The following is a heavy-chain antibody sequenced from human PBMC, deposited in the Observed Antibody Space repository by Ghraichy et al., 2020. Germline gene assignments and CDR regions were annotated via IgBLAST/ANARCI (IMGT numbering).Heavy chain of an antibody. CDR1: GFTFSTYA. Sequence: GGSLRLSCTASGFTFSTYAMSWVRQAPGKGLEWVSTITGNRGSTYYADSVKGRFTISRDNSKKMLYLQMDSLRAEDTAVYYCAKRGQYSSLSQYYFDYWGQGALVTVSS. CDR3: AKRGQYSSLSQYYFDY. V-gene: IGHV3-23*01. CDR2: ITGNRGST. J-gene: IGHJ4*02. D-gene: IGHD3-22*01.